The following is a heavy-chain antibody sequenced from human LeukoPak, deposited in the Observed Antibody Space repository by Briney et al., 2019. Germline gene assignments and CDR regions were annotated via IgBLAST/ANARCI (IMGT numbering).Heavy chain of an antibody. Sequence: SETLSLTCTVSGVSISSSNSYWGWIRQPPGKGLEGIGSIYYTGNTYHNASLKSRVTISINTSKNQISLRLTSVTATDTAMYYCARQTGSGLFTLPGGQGTLVTVSS. J-gene: IGHJ4*02. V-gene: IGHV4-39*01. CDR2: IYYTGNT. CDR3: ARQTGSGLFTLP. CDR1: GVSISSSNSY. D-gene: IGHD3/OR15-3a*01.